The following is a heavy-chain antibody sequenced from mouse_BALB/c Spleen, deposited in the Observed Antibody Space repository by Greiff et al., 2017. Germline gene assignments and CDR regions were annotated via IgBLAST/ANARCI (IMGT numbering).Heavy chain of an antibody. V-gene: IGHV1S56*01. CDR3: ARAGDYEDFDG. D-gene: IGHD2-4*01. CDR2: IYPGDGST. CDR1: GYTFTSYY. Sequence: QVQLQQSGPELVKPGASVKMSCKASGYTFTSYYIHWVKQRPGQGLEWIGWIYPGDGSTKYNEKFKGKTTLTADKSSSTAYMLLSSLTSEDSAIYFCARAGDYEDFDGWGAGTTVTVSS. J-gene: IGHJ1*01.